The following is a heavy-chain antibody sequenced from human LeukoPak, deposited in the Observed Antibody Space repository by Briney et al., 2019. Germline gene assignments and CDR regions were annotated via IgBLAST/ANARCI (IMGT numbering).Heavy chain of an antibody. CDR3: AVAAAQQEDYYGMDV. J-gene: IGHJ6*02. V-gene: IGHV3-23*01. CDR1: GFTFSSYA. CDR2: ISGSGGST. D-gene: IGHD6-13*01. Sequence: PGGSLRLSCAASGFTFSSYAMSWVRQAPGKGLEWVSAISGSGGSTYYADSVKGRFTISRDNSKNTLYLQMNSLRAEDTAVYYCAVAAAQQEDYYGMDVWGQGTTVTVSS.